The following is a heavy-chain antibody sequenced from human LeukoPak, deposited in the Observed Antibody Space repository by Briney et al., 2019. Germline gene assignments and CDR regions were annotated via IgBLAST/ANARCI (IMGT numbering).Heavy chain of an antibody. D-gene: IGHD2-21*02. CDR1: GFXFSSYT. CDR2: ISGSSSTYI. CDR3: ARSVTAANWFDP. V-gene: IGHV3-21*01. J-gene: IGHJ5*02. Sequence: PGGSLRLSCAASGFXFSSYTINWVRQAPGKGLEWISSISGSSSTYIYYSDSVQGRFTISRDNAKNSLSLQMNSLRAEDTAVYYCARSVTAANWFDPWGQGTLVTVSS.